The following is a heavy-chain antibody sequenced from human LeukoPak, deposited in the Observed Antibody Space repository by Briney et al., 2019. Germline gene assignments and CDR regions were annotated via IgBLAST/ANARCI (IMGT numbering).Heavy chain of an antibody. V-gene: IGHV4-61*02. CDR1: GGSISSGSYY. CDR2: VYTSGST. D-gene: IGHD6-6*01. CDR3: AREESIAARPFDY. Sequence: SQTLSLTCTVSGGSISSGSYYWSWVRQPAGKGLEWIGRVYTSGSTNYNPSLKSRVTISIDTSKNQFSLKLSSVTAADTAVYYCAREESIAARPFDYWGQGTLVTVSS. J-gene: IGHJ4*02.